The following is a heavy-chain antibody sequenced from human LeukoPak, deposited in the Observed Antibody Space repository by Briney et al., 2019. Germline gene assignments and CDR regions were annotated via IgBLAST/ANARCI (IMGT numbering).Heavy chain of an antibody. CDR2: ISGSGGST. D-gene: IGHD3-9*01. Sequence: QPGGSLRLSCAASGFTFSSYAMSWVRQAPGKGLEWVSAISGSGGSTYYADSVKGRFTISRDNSKNTLYLQMNSLRAEDTAVYYCAKSGRILTGYAVDYWGQGTLVTVSS. CDR3: AKSGRILTGYAVDY. CDR1: GFTFSSYA. V-gene: IGHV3-23*01. J-gene: IGHJ4*02.